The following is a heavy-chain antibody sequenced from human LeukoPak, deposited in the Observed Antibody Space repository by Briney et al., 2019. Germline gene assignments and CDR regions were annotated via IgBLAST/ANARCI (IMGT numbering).Heavy chain of an antibody. CDR3: AKDERSSWTYYFDY. Sequence: PGGSLRLSCAASGFTFSSYAMSWVRQAPGKGLEWVSAISGSGGSTYYADSVKGRFTISRDNSKNTLYLQMNSLRAEDTSVYYCAKDERSSWTYYFDYWGQGTLVTVSS. J-gene: IGHJ4*02. V-gene: IGHV3-23*01. D-gene: IGHD6-13*01. CDR1: GFTFSSYA. CDR2: ISGSGGST.